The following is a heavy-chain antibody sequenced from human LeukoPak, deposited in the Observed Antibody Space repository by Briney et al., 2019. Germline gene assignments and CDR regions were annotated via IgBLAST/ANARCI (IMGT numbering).Heavy chain of an antibody. Sequence: GGSLRLSCAASGFTFSKYPMHWVHQAPGKGLEWVAVISYDVGSNTYYAGSVKGRFTISRDNSKNTLYLQMNSLRAEDTAVYYCARLNLGYGYFLEATKRDYWGQGTLVTVSS. J-gene: IGHJ4*02. CDR1: GFTFSKYP. D-gene: IGHD5-18*01. V-gene: IGHV3-30-3*01. CDR3: ARLNLGYGYFLEATKRDY. CDR2: ISYDVGSNT.